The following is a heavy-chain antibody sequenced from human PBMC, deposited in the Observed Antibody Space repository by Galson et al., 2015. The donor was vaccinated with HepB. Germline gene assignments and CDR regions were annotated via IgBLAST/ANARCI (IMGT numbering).Heavy chain of an antibody. D-gene: IGHD6-19*01. Sequence: SVKVSCKASGYTFTGYYMHWVRQAPGQGLEWMGWINPNSGGTNYAQKFQGWVTMTRDTSISTAYMELSRLRSDDTAVYYCARDNGWLAHAFDIWGQGTMVTVSS. J-gene: IGHJ3*02. CDR2: INPNSGGT. V-gene: IGHV1-2*04. CDR1: GYTFTGYY. CDR3: ARDNGWLAHAFDI.